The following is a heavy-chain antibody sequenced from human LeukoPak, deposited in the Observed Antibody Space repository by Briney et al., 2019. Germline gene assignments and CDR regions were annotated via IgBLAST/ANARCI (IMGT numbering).Heavy chain of an antibody. CDR1: GYSLSSGYY. CDR2: IYHIEST. V-gene: IGHV4-38-2*02. J-gene: IGHJ2*01. Sequence: SETLSLTCTVSGYSLSSGYYWGWIRQPPGKGLEGMGSIYHIESTYYNPSLKSRVTISVDTSKNQFSLKLSSVTAADPAVDYCAREKSGVGAYSAGRYFDLWGRGTLVTVSS. CDR3: AREKSGVGAYSAGRYFDL. D-gene: IGHD1-26*01.